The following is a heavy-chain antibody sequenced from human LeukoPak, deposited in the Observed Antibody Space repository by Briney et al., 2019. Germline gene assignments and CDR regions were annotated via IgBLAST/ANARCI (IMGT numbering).Heavy chain of an antibody. CDR3: AKGDVDSPMNFYH. D-gene: IGHD5-18*01. Sequence: PGGSLRLSCAASGFMFDGYTMHWVRQAPGKGLEWVSLINWDGGSTYYAGSVKGRFTISRDNSKNSLYLQMNSLRTEDTALYYCAKGDVDSPMNFYHWGQGTLVTVSS. CDR2: INWDGGST. CDR1: GFMFDGYT. V-gene: IGHV3-43*01. J-gene: IGHJ4*02.